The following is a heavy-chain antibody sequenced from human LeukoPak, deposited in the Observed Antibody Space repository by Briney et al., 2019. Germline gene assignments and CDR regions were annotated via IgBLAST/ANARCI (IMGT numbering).Heavy chain of an antibody. D-gene: IGHD1-26*01. CDR2: IYYSGST. J-gene: IGHJ4*02. CDR1: GGSISSSSYY. V-gene: IGHV4-39*01. CDR3: ASPVGAGSFDY. Sequence: PSETLSLTCTVSGGSISSSSYYWGWIRQPPGKGLEWIGRIYYSGSTYYNPSLKSRVTISVDTSKNQFSLKLSSVTAADTAVYYCASPVGAGSFDYWGQGTLVTVSS.